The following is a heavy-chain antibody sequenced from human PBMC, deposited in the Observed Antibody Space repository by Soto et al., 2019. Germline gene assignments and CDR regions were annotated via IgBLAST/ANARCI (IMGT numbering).Heavy chain of an antibody. CDR1: GYSISSGSY. CDR3: ARGVDSWSGYLF. Sequence: SETLSLTCTVSGYSISSGSYWGWIRQPPGKGPEWIASIYHGGTTFYNPSLKSRVSLSVDTSTKQFSLKMTSMTAADRGVYYCARGVDSWSGYLFWGQGTPVTVSS. V-gene: IGHV4-38-2*02. CDR2: IYHGGTT. J-gene: IGHJ4*02. D-gene: IGHD3-3*01.